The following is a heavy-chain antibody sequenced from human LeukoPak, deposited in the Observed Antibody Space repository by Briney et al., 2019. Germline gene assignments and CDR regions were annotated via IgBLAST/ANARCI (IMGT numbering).Heavy chain of an antibody. CDR1: EFSVGSNY. Sequence: PGGSLRLSCAASEFSVGSNYMTWVRQAPGKGLEWVSLIYSGGSTYYADSVKGRFTISRDNSKNMLYLEMNSLSTEDTAVYYCAKVRYCSGVNCYPDDNWGQGTLVTVSS. J-gene: IGHJ4*02. D-gene: IGHD2-15*01. CDR3: AKVRYCSGVNCYPDDN. CDR2: IYSGGST. V-gene: IGHV3-66*02.